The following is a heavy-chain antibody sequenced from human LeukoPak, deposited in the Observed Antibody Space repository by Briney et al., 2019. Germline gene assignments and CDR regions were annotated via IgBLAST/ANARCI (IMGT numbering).Heavy chain of an antibody. Sequence: PGGSLRLSCAASGFTFDDYAMIWVRQAPGRGLEWVSTISDSDGNTYYADSVKGRFTISRDNSKNTLHVQMNSLRAEDTAVYYCAKSGRYCSGGSCYQEASLDYWGQGTLVTVSS. CDR2: ISDSDGNT. D-gene: IGHD2-15*01. J-gene: IGHJ4*02. V-gene: IGHV3-23*01. CDR3: AKSGRYCSGGSCYQEASLDY. CDR1: GFTFDDYA.